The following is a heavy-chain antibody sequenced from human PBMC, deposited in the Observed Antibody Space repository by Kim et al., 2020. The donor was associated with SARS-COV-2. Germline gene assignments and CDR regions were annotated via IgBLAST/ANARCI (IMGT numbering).Heavy chain of an antibody. Sequence: GGSLRLSCAASGFTFSSYWMSWVRQAPGKGLEWVANIKQDGSEKYYVDSVKGRFTISRDNAKNSLYLQMNSLRAEDTAVYYCAREYSYGGSPFDYWGQGTLVTVSS. D-gene: IGHD5-18*01. V-gene: IGHV3-7*03. CDR2: IKQDGSEK. CDR3: AREYSYGGSPFDY. CDR1: GFTFSSYW. J-gene: IGHJ4*02.